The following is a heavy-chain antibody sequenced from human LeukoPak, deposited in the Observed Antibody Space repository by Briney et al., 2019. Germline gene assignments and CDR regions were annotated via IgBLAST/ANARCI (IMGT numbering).Heavy chain of an antibody. J-gene: IGHJ4*02. CDR3: AKDKIRYCSSTSCYRSFDY. CDR2: ISGRGGST. CDR1: GFTFSSYA. V-gene: IGHV3-23*01. Sequence: GGSLRLSCAASGFTFSSYAMSWVRQAPGKGLEWVSAISGRGGSTYYADSVKGRFTISRDNSKNTLYLQMNSLRAEDTAVYYCAKDKIRYCSSTSCYRSFDYWGQGTLVTVSS. D-gene: IGHD2-2*01.